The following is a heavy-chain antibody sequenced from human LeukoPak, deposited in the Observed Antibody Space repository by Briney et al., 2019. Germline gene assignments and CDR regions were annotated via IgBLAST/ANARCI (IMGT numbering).Heavy chain of an antibody. Sequence: GGSLRLSCAASGFTFSSYWVSWVRQAPGKGLEWVANIKQDGSEKYYVDSVKGRFTISRDNAKNSLYLQMNSLRAEDTAVYYCAKDLGRLSGSSGDYWGQGTLVTASS. J-gene: IGHJ4*02. CDR2: IKQDGSEK. V-gene: IGHV3-7*01. CDR1: GFTFSSYW. D-gene: IGHD1-26*01. CDR3: AKDLGRLSGSSGDY.